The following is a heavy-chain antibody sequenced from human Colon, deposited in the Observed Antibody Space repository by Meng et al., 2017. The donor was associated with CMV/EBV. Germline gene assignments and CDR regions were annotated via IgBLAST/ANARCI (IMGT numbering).Heavy chain of an antibody. D-gene: IGHD1-26*01. J-gene: IGHJ4*02. Sequence: GESLKISCAASGFTFRSYTMHWVRQAPGKGLEWVALISYDGSKKLYADSVKGRFTISRDNSKNTLYLQMNTLRAEDTAMFYCATSTVVGTTKPFDSWDQGTLVTVSS. V-gene: IGHV3-30-3*01. CDR3: ATSTVVGTTKPFDS. CDR1: GFTFRSYT. CDR2: ISYDGSKK.